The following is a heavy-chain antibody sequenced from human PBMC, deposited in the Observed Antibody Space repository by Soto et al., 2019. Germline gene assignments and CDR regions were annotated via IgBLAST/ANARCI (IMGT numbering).Heavy chain of an antibody. J-gene: IGHJ4*02. V-gene: IGHV4-30-4*01. CDR2: IYYSGST. D-gene: IGHD3-3*01. Sequence: QVQLQESGPGLVKPSQTLSLTCTVSGGSISSGDYYWSWIRQPPGKGLEWIGYIYYSGSTYYNPSLKSRVTRAVATAKIQFSLKLSSVTAADTAVYYCARGDRFFVRQDYWGQGTLVTVSS. CDR3: ARGDRFFVRQDY. CDR1: GGSISSGDYY.